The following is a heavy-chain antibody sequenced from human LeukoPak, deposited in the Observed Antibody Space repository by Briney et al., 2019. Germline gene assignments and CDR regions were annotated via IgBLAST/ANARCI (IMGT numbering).Heavy chain of an antibody. J-gene: IGHJ3*02. CDR2: IYSGGST. Sequence: PGGSLRLSCAASGFTVSSNYMSWVRQAPGKGLEWVSVIYSGGSTYYADSVKGRFTISRDNSKNTLYLQMNSLRAEDTAVYSCAKTRRVLDAFDIWGQGTMVTVSS. CDR3: AKTRRVLDAFDI. D-gene: IGHD3-10*01. CDR1: GFTVSSNY. V-gene: IGHV3-53*01.